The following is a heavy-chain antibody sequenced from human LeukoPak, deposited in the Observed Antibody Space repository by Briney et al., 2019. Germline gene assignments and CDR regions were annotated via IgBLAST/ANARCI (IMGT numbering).Heavy chain of an antibody. J-gene: IGHJ4*02. CDR1: GGSISSGSYY. Sequence: PSETLSLTCTVSGGSISSGSYYWSWIRQPAGKGLEWIGRIYTSGSTNYNPSLKSRVTISVDTSKNQFSLKLSPVTAADTAVYYCASSELLWFGELWHWGQGTLVTVSS. CDR3: ASSELLWFGELWH. CDR2: IYTSGST. D-gene: IGHD3-10*01. V-gene: IGHV4-61*02.